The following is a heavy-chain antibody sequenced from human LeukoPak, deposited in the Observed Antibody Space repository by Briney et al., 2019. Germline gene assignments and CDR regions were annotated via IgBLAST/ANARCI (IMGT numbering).Heavy chain of an antibody. CDR2: ISSSSSTI. CDR3: ARGQDYDFWSGYNWFDP. CDR1: GFTFSSHS. D-gene: IGHD3-3*01. J-gene: IGHJ5*02. Sequence: GGSLRLSCAASGFTFSSHSMNWVRQAPGKGLEWVSYISSSSSTIYYADSVKGRFTISRDNAKNSLYLQMNSLRAEDTAVYYCARGQDYDFWSGYNWFDPWGQGTLVTVSS. V-gene: IGHV3-48*01.